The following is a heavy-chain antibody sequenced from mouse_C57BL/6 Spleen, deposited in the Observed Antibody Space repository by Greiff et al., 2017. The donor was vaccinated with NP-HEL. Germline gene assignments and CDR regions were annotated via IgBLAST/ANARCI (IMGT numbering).Heavy chain of an antibody. CDR1: GYAFSSYW. D-gene: IGHD1-1*01. CDR2: IYPGDGDT. Sequence: QVQLQQSGAELVKPGASVKISCKASGYAFSSYWMNWVKQRPGKGLEWIGQIYPGDGDTNYNGKFKGKATLTADKSSSTAYMQLSSLTSEDSAVYFCASDYYGSSPAWFAYWGQGTLVTVSA. J-gene: IGHJ3*01. CDR3: ASDYYGSSPAWFAY. V-gene: IGHV1-80*01.